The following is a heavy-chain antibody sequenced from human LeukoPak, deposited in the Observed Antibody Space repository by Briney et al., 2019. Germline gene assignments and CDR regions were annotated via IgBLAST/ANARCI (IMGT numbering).Heavy chain of an antibody. J-gene: IGHJ4*02. CDR2: INHSGST. CDR3: ARDPHLNYDDSAPYWDY. D-gene: IGHD3-22*01. V-gene: IGHV4-34*01. Sequence: SETLSLTCAVYGGSFSGYYWSWIRQPPGKGLEWIGEINHSGSTNYNPSLKSRVTISVDTSKNQLSLKLRSVTAADTAVYYCARDPHLNYDDSAPYWDYWGRGTLVTVSS. CDR1: GGSFSGYY.